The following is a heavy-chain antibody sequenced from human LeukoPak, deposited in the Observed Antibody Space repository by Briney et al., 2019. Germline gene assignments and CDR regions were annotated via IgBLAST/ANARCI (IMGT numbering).Heavy chain of an antibody. J-gene: IGHJ6*03. CDR2: ISAYNGNT. CDR1: GYTFTSYG. D-gene: IGHD5-18*01. CDR3: ARVAGGTATIFHYYYYMDV. V-gene: IGHV1-18*01. Sequence: ASVKVSCKASGYTFTSYGISWVRQAPGQGLEWMGWISAYNGNTNYAQKLQGRVTMTTDTSTSTAYMELRSLRSDDKAGYYCARVAGGTATIFHYYYYMDVWGKGTTVTVSS.